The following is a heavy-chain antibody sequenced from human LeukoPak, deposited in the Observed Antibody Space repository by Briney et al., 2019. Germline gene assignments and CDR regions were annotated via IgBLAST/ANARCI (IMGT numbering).Heavy chain of an antibody. V-gene: IGHV4-34*01. J-gene: IGHJ4*02. CDR2: INHSGST. Sequence: SETLSLTCAVYGGSFSGYYWSWIRQPPGKGLEWIVEINHSGSTNYNPSLKSRVTISVDTSKNQFSLKLSSVTAADTAVYYCARAVPYYYGSGSYIRKNLAFDSWGQGTLVTVSS. CDR1: GGSFSGYY. D-gene: IGHD3-10*01. CDR3: ARAVPYYYGSGSYIRKNLAFDS.